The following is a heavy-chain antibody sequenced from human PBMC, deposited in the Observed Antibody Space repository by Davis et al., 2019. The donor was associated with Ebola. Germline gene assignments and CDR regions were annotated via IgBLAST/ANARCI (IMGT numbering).Heavy chain of an antibody. D-gene: IGHD5-18*01. CDR2: IIANNGGT. J-gene: IGHJ4*02. V-gene: IGHV1-2*06. CDR1: GYTFTDYC. Sequence: ASVKVSCKASGYTFTDYCIHWVRQAPGQGLEWMGRIIANNGGTNYAQNFQGRVTMTSDTSISTAYMELSSLRSDDTAVYYCARGHNYGLDYWGQGTLVTVSS. CDR3: ARGHNYGLDY.